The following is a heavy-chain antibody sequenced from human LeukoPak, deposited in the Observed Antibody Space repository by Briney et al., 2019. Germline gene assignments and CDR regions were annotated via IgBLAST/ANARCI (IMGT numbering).Heavy chain of an antibody. CDR2: FDPEDGET. D-gene: IGHD3-22*01. CDR1: GYTLTELS. Sequence: ASVKVSCKVSGYTLTELSMHWVRQAPGKGLEWMGGFDPEDGETIYAQKFQGRVTMTEDTSTDTAYMELSSLRSEDTAVYYCASLKMWYYDSNEAAEYFQHWGQGTLVTVSS. J-gene: IGHJ1*01. V-gene: IGHV1-24*01. CDR3: ASLKMWYYDSNEAAEYFQH.